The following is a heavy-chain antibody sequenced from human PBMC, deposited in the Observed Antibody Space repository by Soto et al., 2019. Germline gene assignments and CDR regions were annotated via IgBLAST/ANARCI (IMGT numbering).Heavy chain of an antibody. J-gene: IGHJ4*02. D-gene: IGHD3-22*01. CDR1: GLTFSDYY. V-gene: IGHV3-11*03. CDR3: ARSGLDYYDSSGYFGLYY. Sequence: GGSLRLSCAASGLTFSDYYMSWIRQAPGKGLEWVSYISSSSSYTNYADSVKGRFTISRDNAKNSLYLQMNSLRAEDTAVYYCARSGLDYYDSSGYFGLYYWGQGTLVTVSS. CDR2: ISSSSSYT.